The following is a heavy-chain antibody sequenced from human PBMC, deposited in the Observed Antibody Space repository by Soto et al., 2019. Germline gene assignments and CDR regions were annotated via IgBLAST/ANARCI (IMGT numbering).Heavy chain of an antibody. V-gene: IGHV3-66*01. CDR3: AKSSYLKVYAGMDV. CDR2: IYSGGST. CDR1: GFTVSSHY. D-gene: IGHD2-8*01. Sequence: EVQLVESGGGLVQPGGSLRLSCAASGFTVSSHYMSWVRQAPGKGLEWVSVIYSGGSTYYADSVKGRFTISRDNSKNTLYLQMNSLRAEDTAVYYCAKSSYLKVYAGMDVWGKGTTVTVSS. J-gene: IGHJ6*03.